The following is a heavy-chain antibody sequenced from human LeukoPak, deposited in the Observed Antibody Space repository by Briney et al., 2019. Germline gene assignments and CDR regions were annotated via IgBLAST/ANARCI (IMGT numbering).Heavy chain of an antibody. D-gene: IGHD1-26*01. CDR2: IIPIFGTA. J-gene: IGHJ4*02. V-gene: IGHV1-69*13. CDR3: ARDLGIVGATAS. CDR1: GGTFSSYA. Sequence: SVKVSCKASGGTFSSYAISWVRQAPGQGLEWMGGIIPIFGTANYAQKFQGRVTITADESTSTAYMELSSLRSEDTAVYYCARDLGIVGATASWGQGTLVTVSS.